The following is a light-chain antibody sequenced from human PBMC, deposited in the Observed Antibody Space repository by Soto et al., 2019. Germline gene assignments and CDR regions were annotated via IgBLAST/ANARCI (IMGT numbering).Light chain of an antibody. V-gene: IGKV3-20*01. CDR1: QSVSSSY. J-gene: IGKJ3*01. Sequence: EIVLTQSPGTLSLSPGERATLSCSASQSVSSSYLAWYQQKPGQAPRLLIYGASSRATGIPDRFSGSGSGTDFTLTISRLEPEDFAVYYFQQYGSSPPVTFGPGTKVDIK. CDR3: QQYGSSPPVT. CDR2: GAS.